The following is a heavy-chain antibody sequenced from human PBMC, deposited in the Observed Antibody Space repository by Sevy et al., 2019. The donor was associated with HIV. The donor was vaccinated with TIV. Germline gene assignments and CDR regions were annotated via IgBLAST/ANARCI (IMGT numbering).Heavy chain of an antibody. CDR1: GGSISSGGYY. Sequence: SETLSLTCTVSGGSISSGGYYWSWIRQPAGEGLEWIGRIYPSGSTNYGPSLKSRVTMSIDTSKNQFSLKLSSVTATDTAVYYCARVRTAAAGTGVGWFDPWGQGTLVTVSS. CDR2: IYPSGST. CDR3: ARVRTAAAGTGVGWFDP. J-gene: IGHJ5*02. D-gene: IGHD6-13*01. V-gene: IGHV4-61*02.